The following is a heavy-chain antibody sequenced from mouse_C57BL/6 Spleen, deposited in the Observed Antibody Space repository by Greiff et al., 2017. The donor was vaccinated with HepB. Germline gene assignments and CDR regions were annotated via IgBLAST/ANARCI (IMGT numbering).Heavy chain of an antibody. Sequence: QVQLQQPGAELVKPGASVKLSCKASGYTFTSYWMQWVKQRPGQGLEWIGEIDPSDSYTNYNQKFKGKATLTVDTSSSTAYMQLSSLTSEDSAVYYCARNIYYEDYWGQGTSVTVSS. J-gene: IGHJ4*01. CDR2: IDPSDSYT. CDR3: ARNIYYEDY. CDR1: GYTFTSYW. D-gene: IGHD2-4*01. V-gene: IGHV1-50*01.